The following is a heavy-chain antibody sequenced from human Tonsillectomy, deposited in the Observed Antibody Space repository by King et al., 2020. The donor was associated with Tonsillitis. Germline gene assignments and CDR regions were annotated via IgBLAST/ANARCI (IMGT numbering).Heavy chain of an antibody. J-gene: IGHJ4*02. Sequence: VQLVESGGGVVQPGRSLRLSCAASGFTFSSYGIHWGRQAPGKGLEGVAVISSDGSKKYYADPVRGRFTISRDNSKNTLYLQMNSLSADDTAVYYCAKARQWLVHFDYWGQGTLVTVSS. CDR2: ISSDGSKK. CDR3: AKARQWLVHFDY. D-gene: IGHD6-19*01. CDR1: GFTFSSYG. V-gene: IGHV3-30*18.